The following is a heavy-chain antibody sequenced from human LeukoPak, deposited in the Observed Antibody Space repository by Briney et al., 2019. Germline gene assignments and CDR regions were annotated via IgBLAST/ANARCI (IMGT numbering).Heavy chain of an antibody. V-gene: IGHV3-30*04. CDR1: GFTFSSYA. Sequence: GSLRLSCAASGFTFSSYAMHWVRQAPGKGLEWVAVISYDGSNKYYSDSVKGRFTISRDNSKNTMYLQMNSLRAEDTAVYYCAKEGYCSGGSCYSPGAFDIWGQGTMVTVSS. J-gene: IGHJ3*02. CDR2: ISYDGSNK. CDR3: AKEGYCSGGSCYSPGAFDI. D-gene: IGHD2-15*01.